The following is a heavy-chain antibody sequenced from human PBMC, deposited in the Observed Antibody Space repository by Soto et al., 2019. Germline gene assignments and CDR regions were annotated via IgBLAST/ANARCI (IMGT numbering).Heavy chain of an antibody. D-gene: IGHD3-22*01. CDR3: VRATYFSDSSGYTRCLDH. J-gene: IGHJ4*02. CDR2: ISSSGSTI. CDR1: GFTFSDYY. Sequence: GGSLRLSCAASGFTFSDYYMSWIRQAPGKGLEWVSYISSSGSTIYYADSVKGRFTISRDNAKNSLYLQMNSLRAEDTAVYYCVRATYFSDSSGYTRCLDHWGQGTLVTVSS. V-gene: IGHV3-11*01.